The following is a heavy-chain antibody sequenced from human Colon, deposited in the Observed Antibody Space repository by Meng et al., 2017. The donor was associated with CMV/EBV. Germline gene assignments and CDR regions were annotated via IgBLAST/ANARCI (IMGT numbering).Heavy chain of an antibody. V-gene: IGHV4-39*07. D-gene: IGHD3-10*01. CDR1: GGSFTTNSYF. CDR2: IYNSGST. Sequence: HLKLEESGPGLVKPSETLSLTCSVSGGSFTTNSYFWAWIRQPPGKGLEYIGSIYNSGSTYYNASLKSRVTMSVDTSKNQFSLKLSSVTAADTAKYYCARGVLNFFDYWGQGTLVTVSS. J-gene: IGHJ4*02. CDR3: ARGVLNFFDY.